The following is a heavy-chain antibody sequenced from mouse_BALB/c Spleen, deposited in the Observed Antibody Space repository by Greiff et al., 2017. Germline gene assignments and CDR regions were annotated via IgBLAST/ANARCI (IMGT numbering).Heavy chain of an antibody. CDR3: ARDQDYRTTWGAMDY. Sequence: QVQLQQSGPGLVAPSQSLSITCTVSGFSLTSYGVHWVRQPPGKGLEWLGVIWAGGSTNYNSALMSRLSISKDNSKSQVFLKMNSLQTDDTAMYYCARDQDYRTTWGAMDYWGQGTSVTVSS. CDR1: GFSLTSYG. D-gene: IGHD2-14*01. CDR2: IWAGGST. J-gene: IGHJ4*01. V-gene: IGHV2-9*02.